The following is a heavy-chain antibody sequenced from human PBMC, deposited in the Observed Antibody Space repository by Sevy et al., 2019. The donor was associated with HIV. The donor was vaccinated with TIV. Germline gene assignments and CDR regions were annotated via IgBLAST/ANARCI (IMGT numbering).Heavy chain of an antibody. CDR2: IYYSGST. D-gene: IGHD5-18*01. Sequence: SETLSLTCTVSGGSISSGGYYWSWIRQQPGKGREGIGYIYYSGSTYYNPSLKSRVTISVDTSKNQFSLRLSSVTAADTAVYYCARGGDGYWDYWGQGTLVTVSS. CDR3: ARGGDGYWDY. V-gene: IGHV4-31*03. CDR1: GGSISSGGYY. J-gene: IGHJ4*02.